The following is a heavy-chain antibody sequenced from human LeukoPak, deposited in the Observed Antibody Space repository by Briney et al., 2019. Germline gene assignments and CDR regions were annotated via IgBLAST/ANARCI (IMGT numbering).Heavy chain of an antibody. Sequence: PSETLSLTCTVSSDSINSGNYYWNWIRQPAGKGLEWIGRIYSSGSTNYNPSLKSRVTISVDTSKNQFSLKLSSVTAADTAVYYCARGAAATYWGQGTLVTVSS. CDR1: SDSINSGNYY. CDR3: ARGAAATY. J-gene: IGHJ4*02. V-gene: IGHV4-61*10. D-gene: IGHD6-13*01. CDR2: IYSSGST.